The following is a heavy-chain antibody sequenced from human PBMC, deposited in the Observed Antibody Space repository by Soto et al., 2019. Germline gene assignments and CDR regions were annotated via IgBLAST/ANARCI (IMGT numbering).Heavy chain of an antibody. CDR1: GGSISSRSYY. Sequence: SSETLSLTCTVSGGSISSRSYYWGWIRQPPGKGLEWIGSINYSGSTYYNPSLKSRVTISVDTSKNQFSLKLNSVTAADTAVYYCARDLWGYCGTDCYPLDVWGQGTTVTVSS. CDR2: INYSGST. CDR3: ARDLWGYCGTDCYPLDV. D-gene: IGHD2-21*02. J-gene: IGHJ6*02. V-gene: IGHV4-39*07.